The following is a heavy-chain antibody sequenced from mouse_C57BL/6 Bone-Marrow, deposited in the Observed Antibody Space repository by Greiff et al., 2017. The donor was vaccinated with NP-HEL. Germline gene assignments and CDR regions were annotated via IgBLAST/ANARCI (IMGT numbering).Heavy chain of an antibody. J-gene: IGHJ3*01. CDR2: INPNNGGT. D-gene: IGHD2-10*02. Sequence: VQLKQSGPELVKPGASVKMSCKASGYTFTDYNMHWVKQSHGKSLEWIGYINPNNGGTSYNQKFKGKATLTVNKSSSTAYMELRSLTSEDSAVYYCAREDIGYGNSFAYWGQGTLVTVSA. V-gene: IGHV1-22*01. CDR1: GYTFTDYN. CDR3: AREDIGYGNSFAY.